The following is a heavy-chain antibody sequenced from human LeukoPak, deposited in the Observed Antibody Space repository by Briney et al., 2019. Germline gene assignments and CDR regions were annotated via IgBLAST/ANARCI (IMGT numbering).Heavy chain of an antibody. CDR3: AREPLGYSYGYYYYGMDV. J-gene: IGHJ6*02. D-gene: IGHD5-18*01. V-gene: IGHV3-30-3*01. CDR1: GFTFSSYA. CDR2: ISYDGSNK. Sequence: PGRSLRLSCAASGFTFSSYAMHWVRQAPGKGLEWVAVISYDGSNKYYADSVKGRFTISRDNSKNTLYLQMNSLRAEDTAVYYCAREPLGYSYGYYYYGMDVWGQGTTVTASS.